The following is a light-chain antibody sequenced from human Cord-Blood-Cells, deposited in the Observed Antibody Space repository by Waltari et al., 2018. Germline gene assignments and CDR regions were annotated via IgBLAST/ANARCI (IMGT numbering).Light chain of an antibody. CDR1: SSDVGGYNY. V-gene: IGLV2-14*01. Sequence: QSALTQPASVSGSPGQSITISCTGTSSDVGGYNYVSWYQQHPGKAPKLMIYDVSNRPSGVSNRFSDSKSGTTASLTISGLQAEDEADYYGSSYTSSSTLWLFGGGTKLTVL. CDR2: DVS. CDR3: SSYTSSSTLWL. J-gene: IGLJ3*02.